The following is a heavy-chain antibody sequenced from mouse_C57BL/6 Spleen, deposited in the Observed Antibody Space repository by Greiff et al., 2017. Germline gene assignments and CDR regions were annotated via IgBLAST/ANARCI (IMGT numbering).Heavy chain of an antibody. D-gene: IGHD2-1*01. CDR1: GFSLTSYG. CDR3: ARERDMVKKYFDV. V-gene: IGHV2-2*01. Sequence: QVQLQQSGPGLVQPSQSLSISCTASGFSLTSYGVHWVRQSPGKGLEWMGVIWSGGSTDYHAAFISRLSISKDNSTRQVFFKMNSLQADDTAIYYCARERDMVKKYFDVWGTGTTVTVSS. J-gene: IGHJ1*03. CDR2: IWSGGST.